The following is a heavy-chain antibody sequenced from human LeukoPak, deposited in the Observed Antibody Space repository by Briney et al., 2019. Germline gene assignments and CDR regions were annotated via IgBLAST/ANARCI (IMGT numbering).Heavy chain of an antibody. Sequence: PSETLSLTCAVYGGSFSGYYWSWIRQPPGKGLEWIGEINHSGSTNYNPSLKSRVTISVDTSKNQFSLKLSSVTAADTAVYYCARRLLIAARYGYWGQGTLVTVSS. CDR1: GGSFSGYY. CDR3: ARRLLIAARYGY. J-gene: IGHJ4*02. V-gene: IGHV4-34*01. CDR2: INHSGST. D-gene: IGHD6-6*01.